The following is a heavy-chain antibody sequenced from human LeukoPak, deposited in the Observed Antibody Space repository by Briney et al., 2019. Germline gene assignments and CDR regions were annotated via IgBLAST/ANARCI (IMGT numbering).Heavy chain of an antibody. D-gene: IGHD6-19*01. CDR1: GFTLGDYV. CDR3: TSYGNGWSRHFDY. CDR2: IQSNIYDGTT. V-gene: IGHV3-49*04. Sequence: GESLRLSCRASGFTLGDYVMSWVRQAPGKGQGWVGSIQSNIYDGTTEYAASVKGRFTISRDQSNSIAYLQMNSLKAEDTAVYYCTSYGNGWSRHFDYWGQGTLVSVSS. J-gene: IGHJ4*02.